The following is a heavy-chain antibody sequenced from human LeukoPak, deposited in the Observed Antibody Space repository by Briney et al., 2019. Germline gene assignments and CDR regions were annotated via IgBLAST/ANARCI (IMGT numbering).Heavy chain of an antibody. CDR2: ISSSTTYI. J-gene: IGHJ6*02. D-gene: IGHD3-9*01. CDR1: EITFSNYK. CDR3: TRDLMDYDVSTGLHHYYMDV. Sequence: GGSLRLSCTASEITFSNYKMNWVRQTPGKGLEWVSSISSSTTYIYYADSVKGRFTISRDSAKNSVYLQMNSLRTEDTAVYYCTRDLMDYDVSTGLHHYYMDVWGQGTTVTVSS. V-gene: IGHV3-21*01.